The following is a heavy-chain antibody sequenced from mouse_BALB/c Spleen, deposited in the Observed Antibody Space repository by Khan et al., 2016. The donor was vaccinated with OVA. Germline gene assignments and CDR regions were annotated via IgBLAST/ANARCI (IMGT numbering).Heavy chain of an antibody. CDR2: IDPANGNT. CDR1: GFNIKDTY. Sequence: VQLQQSGAELVKPGASVKLSCTASGFNIKDTYMHWVKQRPEQGLEWIGRIDPANGNTKYDPKFQGQATITAATSSHTAYLQLSSLTSEDTAVYYCARWDWYFDVWGAGTTVTVSS. J-gene: IGHJ1*01. V-gene: IGHV14-3*02. CDR3: ARWDWYFDV.